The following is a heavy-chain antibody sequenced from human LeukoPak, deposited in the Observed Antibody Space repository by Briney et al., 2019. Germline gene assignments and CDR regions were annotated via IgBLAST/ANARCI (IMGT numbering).Heavy chain of an antibody. CDR2: IRYDGTTK. V-gene: IGHV3-30*02. CDR3: VKDEVFSSGWYFDS. Sequence: GGSLRLSCSASGFTFSSYGMHWVRQAPGKGLEWVAFIRYDGTTKYYADSVKGRFTISRDNSKNTLYLQMNSLRGEDTAVYYCVKDEVFSSGWYFDSWGQGTLVTVSS. J-gene: IGHJ4*02. CDR1: GFTFSSYG. D-gene: IGHD6-19*01.